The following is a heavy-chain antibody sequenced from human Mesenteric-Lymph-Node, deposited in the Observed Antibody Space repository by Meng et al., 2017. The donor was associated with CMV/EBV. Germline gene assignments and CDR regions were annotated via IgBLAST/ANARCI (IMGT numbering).Heavy chain of an antibody. Sequence: VSGGSISSDYWWSWVRQPPGKGLEWIGEIYRSGSTNYSPSLNSRVTISVDKSKNQFSLRLSSVTAADTAVYYCARVGDESVDYGTDYWGQGTLVTVSS. D-gene: IGHD3-3*01. CDR2: IYRSGST. CDR1: GGSISSDYW. CDR3: ARVGDESVDYGTDY. V-gene: IGHV4-4*02. J-gene: IGHJ4*02.